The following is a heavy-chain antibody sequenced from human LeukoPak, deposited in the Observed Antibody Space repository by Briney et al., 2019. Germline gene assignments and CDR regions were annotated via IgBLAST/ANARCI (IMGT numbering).Heavy chain of an antibody. Sequence: GGSLRLSCAASGFTFSSYSMNWVRQAPGKGLEWVSSISSSSSYIYYADSVKGRFTISRDNAKNSLYLQMNSLRAEDTAVYYCARDLPGGGAFDIWGQGKMVTVSS. CDR1: GFTFSSYS. CDR2: ISSSSSYI. V-gene: IGHV3-21*01. J-gene: IGHJ3*02. CDR3: ARDLPGGGAFDI. D-gene: IGHD3-10*01.